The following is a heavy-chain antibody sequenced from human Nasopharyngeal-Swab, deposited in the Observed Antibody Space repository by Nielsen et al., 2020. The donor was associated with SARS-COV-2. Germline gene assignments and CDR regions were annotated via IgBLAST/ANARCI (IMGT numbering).Heavy chain of an antibody. CDR2: IKSKTDGGTT. Sequence: PGKGLEWVGGIKSKTDGGTTDYAAPVKGRFTISRDDSKNTLYLQMNSLKTEDTAVYYCTTATAAAGTYYYDSSGYYYFDYWGQGTLVTVSS. CDR3: TTATAAAGTYYYDSSGYYYFDY. V-gene: IGHV3-15*07. D-gene: IGHD3-22*01. J-gene: IGHJ4*02.